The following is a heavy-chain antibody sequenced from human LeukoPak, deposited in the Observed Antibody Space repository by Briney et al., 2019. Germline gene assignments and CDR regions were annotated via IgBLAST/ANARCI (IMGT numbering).Heavy chain of an antibody. CDR2: ISSDGRST. D-gene: IGHD4-17*01. CDR3: ARDSDYGFDR. V-gene: IGHV3-74*01. CDR1: GFTFNSYW. J-gene: IGHJ4*02. Sequence: GGSLRLSCAASGFTFNSYWMHWVRQPPGKGLVCVSRISSDGRSTSYADSVKGRFTISRDNAKNTLYLQMNSLRAGDTAVYYCARDSDYGFDRWGQGTLVTVSS.